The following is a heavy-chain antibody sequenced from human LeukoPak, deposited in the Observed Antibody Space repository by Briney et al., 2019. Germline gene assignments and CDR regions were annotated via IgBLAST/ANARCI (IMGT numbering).Heavy chain of an antibody. V-gene: IGHV4-39*07. J-gene: IGHJ4*02. D-gene: IGHD3-22*01. CDR1: GGSISRSSYY. Sequence: SETLSLTCTVSGGSISRSSYYWGWIRQPPGKGLEWIGNIYYSGSTNYNPSLKSRVTISVDMSKNQFSLKLSSVTAADTAVYYCARVNYYDSSGYYYRPYFDYWGQGTLVTVSS. CDR2: IYYSGST. CDR3: ARVNYYDSSGYYYRPYFDY.